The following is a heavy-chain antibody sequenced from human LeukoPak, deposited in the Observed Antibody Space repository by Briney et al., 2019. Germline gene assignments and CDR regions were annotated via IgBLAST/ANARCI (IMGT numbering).Heavy chain of an antibody. CDR1: GGPISSSPYY. CDR2: IYYSGST. D-gene: IGHD6-19*01. Sequence: NSSETLSLTCTVSGGPISSSPYYWGWIRQPPGKGLVWNSNIYYSGSTYYNPSLKTRVTISVDTSKSQFSLKLTSVTATDTAVYYCARHASVDGNWPRPLDYWGQGSLVTVSS. V-gene: IGHV4-39*01. J-gene: IGHJ4*02. CDR3: ARHASVDGNWPRPLDY.